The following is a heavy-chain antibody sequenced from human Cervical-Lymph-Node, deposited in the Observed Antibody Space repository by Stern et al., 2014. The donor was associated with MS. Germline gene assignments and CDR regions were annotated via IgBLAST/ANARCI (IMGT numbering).Heavy chain of an antibody. CDR1: GFTFSSYG. CDR3: ARDLFGSGGYSPLDY. V-gene: IGHV3-33*01. D-gene: IGHD1-26*01. J-gene: IGHJ4*02. Sequence: VQLVESGGGVVQPGRSLRLSCAASGFTFSSYGMHWVRQAPGKGLEWGAVIWYDGSNKYYADSVKGRFTISRDNSKNTLYLQMNSLRAEDTAVYYCARDLFGSGGYSPLDYWGQGTLVTVSS. CDR2: IWYDGSNK.